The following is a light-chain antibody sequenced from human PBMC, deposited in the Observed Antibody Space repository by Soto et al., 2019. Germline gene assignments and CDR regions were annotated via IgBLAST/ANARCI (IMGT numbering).Light chain of an antibody. CDR2: GVS. Sequence: QSVLTQPASVSGSPGQSIAISYTGTSSDVGGYDSVCWYQQHPGKAPKLIIFGVSNRPSGVSNRFSGSKSGNTASLTISGLQAEDEADYYCSSYTSGSSYVFGTGTKLTVL. V-gene: IGLV2-14*01. J-gene: IGLJ1*01. CDR1: SSDVGGYDS. CDR3: SSYTSGSSYV.